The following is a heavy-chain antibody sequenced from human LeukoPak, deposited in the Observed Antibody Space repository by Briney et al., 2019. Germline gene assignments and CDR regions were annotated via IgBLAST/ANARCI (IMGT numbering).Heavy chain of an antibody. D-gene: IGHD3-16*01. Sequence: GGSLRLSCAASGFTVSSNYMSWVRQAPGKGLEWVSVIYIGGNTYYADSVKGRFTISRDNSKNTLYLQMNSLRAEDTAVYYCAREVYGTNYFDYWGQGTLVTVSS. J-gene: IGHJ4*02. CDR2: IYIGGNT. CDR1: GFTVSSNY. V-gene: IGHV3-53*01. CDR3: AREVYGTNYFDY.